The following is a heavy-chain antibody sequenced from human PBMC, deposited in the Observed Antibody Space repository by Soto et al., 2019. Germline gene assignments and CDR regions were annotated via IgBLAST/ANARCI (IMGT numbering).Heavy chain of an antibody. CDR3: ARDLHYAFDY. D-gene: IGHD4-17*01. CDR1: GFSFSSYS. Sequence: EVQLVESGGGLVQPGGSLRLSCAASGFSFSSYSMNWVRQAPGKGLEWISYISSSSTTIFYADSVTGRFTVSRDTAKNSLYLQMSSLRAEDMAVYYCARDLHYAFDYWGQGTLVTVSS. J-gene: IGHJ4*02. CDR2: ISSSSTTI. V-gene: IGHV3-48*01.